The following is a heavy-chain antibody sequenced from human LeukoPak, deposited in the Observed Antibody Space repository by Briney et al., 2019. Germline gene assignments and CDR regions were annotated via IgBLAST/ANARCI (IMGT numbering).Heavy chain of an antibody. CDR1: GYSISSGYQ. CDR2: IYHSGSA. CDR3: ARDPRWLTPDCTSTSCYENYFDP. J-gene: IGHJ5*02. Sequence: SETLSLTCGVSGYSISSGYQWAWIRQSPGKGLEWIGSIYHSGSAHYNPSLKSRLTISVETSKNQFSLNMYSVTAADTAVYYCARDPRWLTPDCTSTSCYENYFDPWGQGTLVTVSS. D-gene: IGHD2-2*01. V-gene: IGHV4-38-2*02.